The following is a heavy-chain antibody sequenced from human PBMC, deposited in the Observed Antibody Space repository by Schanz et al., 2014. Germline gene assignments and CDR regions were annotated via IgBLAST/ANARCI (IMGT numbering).Heavy chain of an antibody. CDR1: EFTFSTDA. CDR3: AKVRYSSGWRGDYFDE. Sequence: DVHLLESGGGLLQPGGSLRLSCAASEFTFSTDAMSWVRQAPGKGLEWLSVISASGGDTYYADSVKGRFTISRDNSKNTLYLQMNSLRAEDTAVYYCAKVRYSSGWRGDYFDEWGQGTLVTVAS. D-gene: IGHD6-25*01. CDR2: ISASGGDT. V-gene: IGHV3-23*01. J-gene: IGHJ4*02.